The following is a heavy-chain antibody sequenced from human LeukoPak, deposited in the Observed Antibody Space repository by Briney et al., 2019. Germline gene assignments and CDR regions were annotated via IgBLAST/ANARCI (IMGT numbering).Heavy chain of an antibody. Sequence: PGGSLRLSCAASGFTFSGSAMHWVRQASGKGLEWVGRIRSKANSYATAYAASVKGRFTISRDDSKNMAYLQMNGLKSEDTAVYYCTRPDFDYWGQGTLVTVSS. J-gene: IGHJ4*02. CDR1: GFTFSGSA. CDR2: IRSKANSYAT. CDR3: TRPDFDY. V-gene: IGHV3-73*01.